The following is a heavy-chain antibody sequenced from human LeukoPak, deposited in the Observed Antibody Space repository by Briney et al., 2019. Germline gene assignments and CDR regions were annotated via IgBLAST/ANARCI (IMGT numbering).Heavy chain of an antibody. CDR1: GFTFSNAW. CDR2: INSDGSST. J-gene: IGHJ5*02. Sequence: GGSLRLSCAASGFTFSNAWMSWVRQAPGKGLVWVSRINSDGSSTSYADSVKGRFTISRDNAKNALYLQVNSLRAEDTAVYYCARDYAGTNWFDPWGQGTLVTVSS. CDR3: ARDYAGTNWFDP. D-gene: IGHD1-26*01. V-gene: IGHV3-74*01.